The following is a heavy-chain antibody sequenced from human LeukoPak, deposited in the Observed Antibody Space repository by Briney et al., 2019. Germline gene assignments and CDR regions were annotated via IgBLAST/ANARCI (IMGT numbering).Heavy chain of an antibody. Sequence: SETLSLTCTVSGYSISSGYYWGWIRQPPGKGLEWIGSIYHSGRTYYNPSLKSRVTISVDTSKNQFSLKLSSVTAADTAVYYCARTRYYYNSRSYGAPYYFDYWGQGTLVTVSS. CDR3: ARTRYYYNSRSYGAPYYFDY. V-gene: IGHV4-38-2*02. J-gene: IGHJ4*02. CDR2: IYHSGRT. CDR1: GYSISSGYY. D-gene: IGHD3-10*01.